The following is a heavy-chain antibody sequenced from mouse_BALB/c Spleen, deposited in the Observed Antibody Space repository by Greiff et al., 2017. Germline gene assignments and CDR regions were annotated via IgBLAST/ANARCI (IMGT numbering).Heavy chain of an antibody. CDR3: ARDYGSSYGAMDY. CDR2: ISSGSSTI. V-gene: IGHV5-17*02. CDR1: GFTFSSFG. D-gene: IGHD1-1*01. J-gene: IGHJ4*01. Sequence: EVQGVESGGGLVQPGGSRKLSCAASGFTFSSFGMHWVRQAPEKGLEWVAYISSGSSTIYYADTVKGRFTISRDNPKNTLFLQMTSLRSEDTAMDYCARDYGSSYGAMDYWGQGTSVTVSS.